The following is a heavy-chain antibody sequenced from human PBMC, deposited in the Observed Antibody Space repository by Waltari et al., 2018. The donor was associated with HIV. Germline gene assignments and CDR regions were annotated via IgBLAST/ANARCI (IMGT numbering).Heavy chain of an antibody. CDR3: ARVDRNAWYKYFDF. J-gene: IGHJ4*02. D-gene: IGHD6-19*01. CDR2: ILHSGRR. Sequence: QVQLQELGPGLVKPSGTLSLTCLVSGVSARGSHWWGWARQSAGKGLEGIGEILHSGRRDVHPSLKCRVTMSLDPSKNQVSLNLLSRTAADTAVYYCARVDRNAWYKYFDFWGQGLLVTVSS. CDR1: GVSARGSHW. V-gene: IGHV4-4*02.